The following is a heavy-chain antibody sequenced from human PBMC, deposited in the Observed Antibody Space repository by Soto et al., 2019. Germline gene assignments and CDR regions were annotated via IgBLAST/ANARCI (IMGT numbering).Heavy chain of an antibody. CDR2: ISGSGASA. V-gene: IGHV3-23*01. CDR3: AKGSRGYTAYYFDY. D-gene: IGHD5-18*01. J-gene: IGHJ4*02. Sequence: EVQLLESGGGLVQPGGSLRLSCAASDFSFGGFAMSWVRQAPGKGLEWVSSISGSGASAFYADSVRGRFTISRDNTRNIVSLQMNSLRDEDTAQYYCAKGSRGYTAYYFDYWGQGTRITVSS. CDR1: DFSFGGFA.